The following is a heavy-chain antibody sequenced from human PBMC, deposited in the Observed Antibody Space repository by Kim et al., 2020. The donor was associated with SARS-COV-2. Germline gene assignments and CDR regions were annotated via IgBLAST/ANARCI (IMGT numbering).Heavy chain of an antibody. D-gene: IGHD3-10*01. CDR2: INAGNGNT. CDR3: ARDLTMVRGVISRPDIGLNWYFDL. Sequence: ASVKVSCKASGYTFTSYAMHWVRQAPGQRLEWMGWINAGNGNTKYSQKFQGRVTITRDTSASTAYMELSSLRSEDTAVYYCARDLTMVRGVISRPDIGLNWYFDLWGRGTLVTVSS. CDR1: GYTFTSYA. J-gene: IGHJ2*01. V-gene: IGHV1-3*01.